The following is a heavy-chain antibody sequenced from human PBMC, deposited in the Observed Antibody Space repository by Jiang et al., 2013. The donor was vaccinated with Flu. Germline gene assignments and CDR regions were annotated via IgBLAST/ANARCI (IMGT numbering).Heavy chain of an antibody. J-gene: IGHJ5*02. CDR3: ARALIAAAGRLSVAHNWFDP. CDR1: GGSFSGYY. D-gene: IGHD6-13*01. Sequence: LLKPSETLSLTCAVYGGSFSGYYWSWIRQPPGKGLEWIGEINHSGSTNCNPSLKSRVTISVDTSKNQFSLKLRSVTAADTAVYYCARALIAAAGRLSVAHNWFDPWGQGTLVTVSS. CDR2: INHSGST. V-gene: IGHV4-34*01.